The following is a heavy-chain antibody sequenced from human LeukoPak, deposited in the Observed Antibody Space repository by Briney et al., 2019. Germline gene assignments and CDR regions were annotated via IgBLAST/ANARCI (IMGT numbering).Heavy chain of an antibody. J-gene: IGHJ5*02. Sequence: PGGSLRLSCAASGFTFNIYWMSWVRQTPGKGLEWVANINQDGSEKYYVDSVKGRFTISRDNAKNSLYLQMNSLRAEDTAVYYRARGSGSYYVTLGNWFDPWGQGTLVTVSS. V-gene: IGHV3-7*03. CDR2: INQDGSEK. D-gene: IGHD1-26*01. CDR3: ARGSGSYYVTLGNWFDP. CDR1: GFTFNIYW.